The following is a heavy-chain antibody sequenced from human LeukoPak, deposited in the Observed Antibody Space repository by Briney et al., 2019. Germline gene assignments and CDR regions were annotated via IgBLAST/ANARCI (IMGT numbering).Heavy chain of an antibody. CDR2: INPNSGGT. CDR3: AREGPYITMVRGVHDY. V-gene: IGHV1-2*02. D-gene: IGHD3-10*01. CDR1: GYTFTGYY. J-gene: IGHJ4*02. Sequence: ASVKVSCKASGYTFTGYYMHWVRQAPGQGLEWMGWINPNSGGTNYAQKFQGRVTMTRDTSISTAYMELSRLRSDDTAVYYCAREGPYITMVRGVHDYWGQGTLVTVSS.